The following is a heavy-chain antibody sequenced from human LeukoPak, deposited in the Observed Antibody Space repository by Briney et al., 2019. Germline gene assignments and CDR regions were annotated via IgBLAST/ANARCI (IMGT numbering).Heavy chain of an antibody. CDR1: GLTFSTYS. V-gene: IGHV3-48*01. D-gene: IGHD6-19*01. CDR2: ISSDSGTI. J-gene: IGHJ4*02. Sequence: GGSLRLSCGASGLTFSTYSMNWVRQAPGKGLEWVSYISSDSGTIYYADSVKGRFTISRDNAKNSLYLQMNSLRAEDTAVYYCARDSSGWYYFDYWGQGTLVTVSS. CDR3: ARDSSGWYYFDY.